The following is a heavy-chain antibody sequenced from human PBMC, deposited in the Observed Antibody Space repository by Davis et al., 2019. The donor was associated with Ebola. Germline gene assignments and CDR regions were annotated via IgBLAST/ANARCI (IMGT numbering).Heavy chain of an antibody. Sequence: GESLKISCAASGFTFSSYAMHWVRQAPGKGLEWVAVISYDGSNKYYADSVKGRFTISRDNSKNTLYLQMNSLRAEDTAVYYCARVRLKVHGEGLDYWGQGTLVTVSS. CDR2: ISYDGSNK. V-gene: IGHV3-30-3*01. J-gene: IGHJ4*02. CDR3: ARVRLKVHGEGLDY. CDR1: GFTFSSYA. D-gene: IGHD4-17*01.